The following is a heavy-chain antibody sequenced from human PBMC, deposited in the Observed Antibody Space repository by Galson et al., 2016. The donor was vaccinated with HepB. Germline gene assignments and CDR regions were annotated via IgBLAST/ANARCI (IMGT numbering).Heavy chain of an antibody. V-gene: IGHV3-53*01. CDR3: AKRPSKGTLDY. Sequence: SLRLSCAASGFAVSSSYMSWVRQAPGKGLEWVSVLYSGGTPYFADSVKGRFTISRDNSKNTLYLHMNSLRAEDTAVYYCAKRPSKGTLDYWGQGTLVTVSS. CDR1: GFAVSSSY. CDR2: LYSGGTP. D-gene: IGHD1-1*01. J-gene: IGHJ4*02.